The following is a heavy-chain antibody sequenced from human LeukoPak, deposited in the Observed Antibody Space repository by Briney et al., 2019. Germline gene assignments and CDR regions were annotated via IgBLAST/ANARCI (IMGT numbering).Heavy chain of an antibody. J-gene: IGHJ4*02. Sequence: PSETLSLTCAVSGYSISSGYYWGWIRQPPGKGLEWIGSIYHSGSTYYNPSLKSRVTISVDTSKNQFSLKLSSVTAADTAVCYCARGPDGDSDYWGQGTLVTVSS. D-gene: IGHD4-17*01. CDR3: ARGPDGDSDY. CDR1: GYSISSGYY. CDR2: IYHSGST. V-gene: IGHV4-38-2*01.